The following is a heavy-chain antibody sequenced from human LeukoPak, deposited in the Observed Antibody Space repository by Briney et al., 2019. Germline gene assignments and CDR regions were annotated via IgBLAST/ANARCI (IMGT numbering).Heavy chain of an antibody. CDR2: IYSSGST. Sequence: SETLSLTCTASGGSISSYYWSWIRQPPGEGLEWIGYIYSSGSTNYNPSLKSRVTISVDTSKNQFSLKLTSMTAADTAVYYCARGDHYYYTMDVWGKGTTVTVSS. V-gene: IGHV4-59*01. CDR3: ARGDHYYYTMDV. D-gene: IGHD2-21*02. CDR1: GGSISSYY. J-gene: IGHJ6*04.